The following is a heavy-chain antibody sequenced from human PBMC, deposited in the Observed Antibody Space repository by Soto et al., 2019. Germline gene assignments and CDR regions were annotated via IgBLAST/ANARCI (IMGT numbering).Heavy chain of an antibody. J-gene: IGHJ6*02. Sequence: LRLSCAASGFTFSSYGMHWVRQAPGKGLEWVAVISYDGSNKYYADSVKGRFTISRDNSKNTLYLQMNSLRAEDTAVYYRAKDHYSSSWHFYYYYYYGMDVWGQGTTVTVSS. CDR2: ISYDGSNK. CDR1: GFTFSSYG. D-gene: IGHD6-13*01. V-gene: IGHV3-30*18. CDR3: AKDHYSSSWHFYYYYYYGMDV.